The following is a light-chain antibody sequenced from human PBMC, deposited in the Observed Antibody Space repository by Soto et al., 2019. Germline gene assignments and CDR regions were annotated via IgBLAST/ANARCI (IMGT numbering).Light chain of an antibody. CDR3: SSYAGSNSLV. CDR2: DVS. V-gene: IGLV2-8*01. Sequence: QSALTQPPSASGSLGQSVTISCTGTSSDVGGYNHVSWYQQHPGKAPKLLIYDVSYRPSGVPDRFSGSKSGNTASLTVSGLQDEDETDYYCSSYAGSNSLVFGTGNKLTVL. J-gene: IGLJ1*01. CDR1: SSDVGGYNH.